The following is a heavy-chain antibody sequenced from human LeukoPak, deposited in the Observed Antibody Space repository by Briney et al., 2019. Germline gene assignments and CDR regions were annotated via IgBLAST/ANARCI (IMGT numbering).Heavy chain of an antibody. CDR2: IYHSGST. J-gene: IGHJ4*02. V-gene: IGHV4-38-2*01. CDR1: GYSISSGYY. D-gene: IGHD3-10*01. CDR3: ARRRYYGSVIDY. Sequence: SGTLSLTCAVSGYSISSGYYWGWIRQPPGKGLEWIGSIYHSGSTYYNPSLKSRVTISVDTSKNQFSLKLSSVTAADTAVYYCARRRYYGSVIDYWGQGTLVTVSS.